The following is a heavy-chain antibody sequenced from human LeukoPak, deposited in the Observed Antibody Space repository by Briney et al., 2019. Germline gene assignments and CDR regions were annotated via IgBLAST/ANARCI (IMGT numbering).Heavy chain of an antibody. J-gene: IGHJ3*02. D-gene: IGHD3-3*01. V-gene: IGHV1-69*13. CDR1: GYTFTSYY. Sequence: SVKVSCKASGYTFTSYYLHWVRQAPGQGLEWMGGIIPIFGTANYAQKFQGRVTITADESTSTAYMELSSLRSEDTAVYYCARDGGDAFDIWGQGTMVTVSS. CDR2: IIPIFGTA. CDR3: ARDGGDAFDI.